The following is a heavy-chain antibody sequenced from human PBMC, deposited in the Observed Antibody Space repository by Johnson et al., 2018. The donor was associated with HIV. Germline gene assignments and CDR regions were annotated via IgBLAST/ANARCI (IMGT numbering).Heavy chain of an antibody. D-gene: IGHD3-3*01. V-gene: IGHV3-30-3*01. Sequence: QVQLVESGGGVVQPGRSLRLSCAASGFTFSSFAMHWVRQAPGKGLEWVAVISYDGNNQYYRDSVKGRFTISRDNSKNTLYMQMNSLRAEDTAVYNCARGLPYSFFRSSYVVRVVAVAFDIWGQGTMFTVSS. CDR3: ARGLPYSFFRSSYVVRVVAVAFDI. J-gene: IGHJ3*02. CDR1: GFTFSSFA. CDR2: ISYDGNNQ.